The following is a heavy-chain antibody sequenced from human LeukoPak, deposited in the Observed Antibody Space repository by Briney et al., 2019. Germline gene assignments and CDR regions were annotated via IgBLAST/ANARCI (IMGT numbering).Heavy chain of an antibody. Sequence: GASVKVSCKASGGTFSSYAISWVRQAPGQGLEWMGGIIPIFGTANYAQKFQGRVTMTRDTSTSTVYMELSSLRSEDTAVYYCARDLYYDSSGYYRDYWGQGTLVTVSS. D-gene: IGHD3-22*01. CDR3: ARDLYYDSSGYYRDY. CDR1: GGTFSSYA. J-gene: IGHJ4*02. CDR2: IIPIFGTA. V-gene: IGHV1-69*05.